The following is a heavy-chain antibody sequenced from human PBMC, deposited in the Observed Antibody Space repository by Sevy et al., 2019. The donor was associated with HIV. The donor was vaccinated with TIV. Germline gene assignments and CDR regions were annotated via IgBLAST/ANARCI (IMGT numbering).Heavy chain of an antibody. CDR1: GFRFNNFG. J-gene: IGHJ6*02. V-gene: IGHV3-30*02. D-gene: IGHD6-25*01. CDR2: IRYDGINK. CDR3: AKGGSGGIDHYGMDV. Sequence: GGSVRLSCAASGFRFNNFGMYWVRQAPGKGLEGVAFIRYDGINKYYVDSVKGRSTISRDNSKDTLYLEMKSLRLEDTAIYYCAKGGSGGIDHYGMDVWGQGTTVTVSS.